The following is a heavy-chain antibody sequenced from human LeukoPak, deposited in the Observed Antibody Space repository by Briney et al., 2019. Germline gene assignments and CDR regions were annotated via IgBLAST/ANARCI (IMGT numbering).Heavy chain of an antibody. Sequence: GASVKVSCKASGYTFTGYYMHWVRQAPGQGLEWMGWINPNSGGTNYAQKFQGRVTMTRDTSISTAYMELSRLRSDDTAVYYCAREGVMVAALYYYYGMDVWGQGTTVTVSS. CDR2: INPNSGGT. J-gene: IGHJ6*02. V-gene: IGHV1-2*02. CDR3: AREGVMVAALYYYYGMDV. CDR1: GYTFTGYY. D-gene: IGHD2-15*01.